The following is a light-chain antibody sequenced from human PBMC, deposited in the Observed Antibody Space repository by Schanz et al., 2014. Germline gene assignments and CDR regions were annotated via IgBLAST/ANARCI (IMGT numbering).Light chain of an antibody. Sequence: QSALTQPRSVSASPGQSVTISCTATTSDLRSYKYVSWYQQHPGKAPRLLIYDVNKRPSGVPGRFSGTKSANMASLTISGLQTDDESDYHCCSYSDSSTWVFGGGTKLTVL. J-gene: IGLJ3*02. CDR3: CSYSDSSTWV. CDR2: DVN. CDR1: TSDLRSYKY. V-gene: IGLV2-11*01.